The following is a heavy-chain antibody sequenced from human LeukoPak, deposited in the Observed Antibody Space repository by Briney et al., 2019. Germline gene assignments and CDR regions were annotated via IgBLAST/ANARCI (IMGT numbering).Heavy chain of an antibody. J-gene: IGHJ4*02. CDR2: IKQDGSEK. D-gene: IGHD5-12*01. Sequence: PGTSLRLSCEASGFAFGSYAMHWVRQAPGKGLEWVANIKQDGSEKYYVDSVKGRFTISRDNAKNSLYLQMNSLRAEDTAVYYCARDISVYGYSGYDWGTPPSAFDYWGQGTLVTVSS. V-gene: IGHV3-7*01. CDR3: ARDISVYGYSGYDWGTPPSAFDY. CDR1: GFAFGSYA.